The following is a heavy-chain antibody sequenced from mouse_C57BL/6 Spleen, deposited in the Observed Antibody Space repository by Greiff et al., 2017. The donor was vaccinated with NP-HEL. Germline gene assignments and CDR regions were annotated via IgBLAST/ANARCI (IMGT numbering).Heavy chain of an antibody. D-gene: IGHD1-1*01. J-gene: IGHJ1*03. CDR2: IFPGSGST. CDR3: AGYGSRTWYFDV. CDR1: GYTFTDYY. Sequence: VKLVESGPELVKPGASVKISCKASGYTFTDYYINWVQQRPGQGLEWIGWIFPGSGSTYYNEKFKGKATLTVDKSSSTAYMLLSSLTSEDSAVYFCAGYGSRTWYFDVWGTGTTVTVSS. V-gene: IGHV1-75*01.